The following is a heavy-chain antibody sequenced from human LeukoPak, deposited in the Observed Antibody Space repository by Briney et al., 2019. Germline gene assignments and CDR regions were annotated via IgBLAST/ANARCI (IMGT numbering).Heavy chain of an antibody. V-gene: IGHV3-7*01. D-gene: IGHD6-13*01. J-gene: IGHJ5*02. Sequence: GGSLRLSCAASGFTFSTYWMSWVRQAPGKGLEWVANINQDGSEKYYVDSVKGRFTISRDNAKNSLYLQMDSLRAEDTAVYYYAAVPRIAAPGTPRTYNWFDPWGQGTLVTVSS. CDR1: GFTFSTYW. CDR3: AAVPRIAAPGTPRTYNWFDP. CDR2: INQDGSEK.